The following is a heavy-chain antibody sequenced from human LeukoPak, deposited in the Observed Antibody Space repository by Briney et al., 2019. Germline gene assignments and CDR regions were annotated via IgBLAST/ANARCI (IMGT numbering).Heavy chain of an antibody. CDR2: IYYSGIT. J-gene: IGHJ4*02. V-gene: IGHV4-31*03. CDR1: GGSISSGGYY. CDR3: AREGVLRYYFDY. D-gene: IGHD3-9*01. Sequence: SQTLSLTCPVSGGSISSGGYYWSWIRQHPGKGLEWIGYIYYSGITYYNPSLKSRVTISVDTSKNQFSLKLNSVTAADTAVYYCAREGVLRYYFDYWGQGTLVTVSS.